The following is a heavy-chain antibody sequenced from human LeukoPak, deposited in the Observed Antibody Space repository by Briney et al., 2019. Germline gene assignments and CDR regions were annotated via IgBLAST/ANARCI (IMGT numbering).Heavy chain of an antibody. CDR1: GLTFRNYW. CDR2: INGDGSDI. CDR3: TGGFGHNWSPFEN. D-gene: IGHD1-1*01. J-gene: IGHJ4*02. Sequence: PGGSLRLSCAVSGLTFRNYWMHWGRQGPGKGRVWVSRINGDGSDISYADSVKGRFTISRDNAKNTLSLQMNSLTDDDTALYYCTGGFGHNWSPFENWGQGTLVTVSS. V-gene: IGHV3-74*01.